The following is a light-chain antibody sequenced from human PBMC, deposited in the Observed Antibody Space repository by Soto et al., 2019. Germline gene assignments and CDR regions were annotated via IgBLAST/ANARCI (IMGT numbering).Light chain of an antibody. CDR3: QQRSNWPLP. CDR1: QSVSSY. CDR2: DAS. J-gene: IGKJ5*01. V-gene: IGKV3-11*01. Sequence: EIVLTQSPATLSLSPGERATLSCRASQSVSSYLAWYQQKPGQAPRLLIYDASNRATGIPARFSGSGSGTDFTLTISSLEPEDFAVYYCQQRSNWPLPFGQVTRREIK.